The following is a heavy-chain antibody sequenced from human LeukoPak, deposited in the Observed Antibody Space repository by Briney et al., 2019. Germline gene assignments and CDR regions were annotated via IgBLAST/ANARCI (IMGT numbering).Heavy chain of an antibody. D-gene: IGHD2/OR15-2a*01. CDR2: ISYDGSNK. Sequence: GGSLRLSCAASGFTFSSYGMHWVRQAPGKGLEWVAVISYDGSNKHYADSVKGRFTISRDNSKNTLYLQMTSLRAEDTAVYYCATAFYINDVAGVDYWGQGTLVTVSS. V-gene: IGHV3-30*03. CDR1: GFTFSSYG. CDR3: ATAFYINDVAGVDY. J-gene: IGHJ4*02.